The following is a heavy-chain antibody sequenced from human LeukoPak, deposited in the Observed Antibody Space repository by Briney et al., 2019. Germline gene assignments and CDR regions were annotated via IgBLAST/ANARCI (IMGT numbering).Heavy chain of an antibody. Sequence: SVKVSCKASGGTFSSYTISWVRQAPGQGLEWMGRIIPILGIANYAQKFQGRVTITADKSTSTAYMERSSLRSEDTAVYYCARGGLRGVDYWGQGTLVTVSS. CDR2: IIPILGIA. CDR3: ARGGLRGVDY. V-gene: IGHV1-69*02. D-gene: IGHD3-16*01. J-gene: IGHJ4*02. CDR1: GGTFSSYT.